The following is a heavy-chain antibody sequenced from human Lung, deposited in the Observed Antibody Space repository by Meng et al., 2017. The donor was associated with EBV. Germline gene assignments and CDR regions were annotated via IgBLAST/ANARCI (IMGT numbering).Heavy chain of an antibody. J-gene: IGHJ5*02. V-gene: IGHV1-18*01. D-gene: IGHD1-14*01. Sequence: VPLVQSGAEVKKPWASVKVSCKASGYIFNNYGVSWVRQAPGQGPEWMGWISAYNGNTNYAQNFQGRFTMTTDTSTSTAYMELRSLRSDDTAVYYCARDLPGGTKGTWLDLWGQGTLVTVSS. CDR3: ARDLPGGTKGTWLDL. CDR1: GYIFNNYG. CDR2: ISAYNGNT.